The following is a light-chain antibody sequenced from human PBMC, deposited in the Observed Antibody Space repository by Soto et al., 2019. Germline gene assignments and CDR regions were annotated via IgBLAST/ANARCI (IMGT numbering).Light chain of an antibody. Sequence: EIVLTQSPGTLSLSPGERATLSCRASQTIGSYLAWYQQKPGQAPRLLIYTASNRAAGVPARFSGSGSGTDFTLTVSSLEPEDFAVYYCQQSTKWPPSNTFGQGTRLENK. V-gene: IGKV3-11*01. CDR2: TAS. J-gene: IGKJ5*01. CDR1: QTIGSY. CDR3: QQSTKWPPSNT.